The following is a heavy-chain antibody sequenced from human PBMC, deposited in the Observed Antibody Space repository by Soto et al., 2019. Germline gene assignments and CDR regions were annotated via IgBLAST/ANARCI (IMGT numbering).Heavy chain of an antibody. CDR3: ARYRDWVLWFGEPPRDGMDV. CDR2: ISYDGSNK. Sequence: QVQLVESGGGVVQPGRSLRLSCAASGFTFSSYAMHWVRQAPGKGLEWVAVISYDGSNKYYADSVKGRFTISRDNSKNTLYLQMNSLRAEDTAVYYCARYRDWVLWFGEPPRDGMDVWGQGTTVTVSS. J-gene: IGHJ6*02. CDR1: GFTFSSYA. D-gene: IGHD3-10*01. V-gene: IGHV3-30-3*01.